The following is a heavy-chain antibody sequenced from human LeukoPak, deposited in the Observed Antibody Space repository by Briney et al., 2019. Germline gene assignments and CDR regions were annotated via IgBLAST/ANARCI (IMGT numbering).Heavy chain of an antibody. CDR2: ISSTSSYK. Sequence: GGSLRLSCAASGFTFSNYAMSWVRQAPGKGLEWLSCISSTSSYKYYADSVRGRFTISRDNAKNSLFLQMNSLRAEDTAVYYCARGQLWQTGWFDPWGQGTLVTASS. D-gene: IGHD5-18*01. CDR3: ARGQLWQTGWFDP. CDR1: GFTFSNYA. V-gene: IGHV3-21*01. J-gene: IGHJ5*02.